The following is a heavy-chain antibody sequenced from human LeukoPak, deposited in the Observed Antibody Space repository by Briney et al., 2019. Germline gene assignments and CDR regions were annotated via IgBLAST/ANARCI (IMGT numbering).Heavy chain of an antibody. V-gene: IGHV1-2*06. Sequence: GASVKVSCKXSGYTFTGYYMHWVRQAPGQGLEWMGRINPNSGGTNYAQKFQGRVTMTRDTSISTAYMELSRLRSDDTAVYYCARPTYYYDSSGYSNFDYWGQGTLVTVSS. CDR3: ARPTYYYDSSGYSNFDY. J-gene: IGHJ4*02. CDR1: GYTFTGYY. D-gene: IGHD3-22*01. CDR2: INPNSGGT.